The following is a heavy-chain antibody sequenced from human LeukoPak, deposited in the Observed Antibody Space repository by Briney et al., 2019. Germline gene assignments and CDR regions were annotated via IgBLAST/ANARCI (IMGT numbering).Heavy chain of an antibody. V-gene: IGHV4-34*01. D-gene: IGHD1-1*01. J-gene: IGHJ4*02. CDR1: GGSFSGYY. CDR2: INHSGST. CDR3: AGGGTEGYYFDY. Sequence: SETLSLTCAVYGGSFSGYYWSWIRQPPGKGLEWIGEINHSGSTNYNPSLKSRVTISVGTSKNQFSLKLSSVTAADTAVYYCAGGGTEGYYFDYWGQGTLVTVSS.